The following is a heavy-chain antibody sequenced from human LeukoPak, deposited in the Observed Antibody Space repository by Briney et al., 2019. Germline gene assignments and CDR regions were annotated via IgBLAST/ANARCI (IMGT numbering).Heavy chain of an antibody. Sequence: GGSLRLSSAASGFTFSSYWMSWVRQAPGKGLEWVANIKQDGSEKYYVDSVKGRFTISRDNAKNSLYLQMNSLRAEDTAVYYCARDVIGYDYDYFDYWGQGTLVTVSS. CDR3: ARDVIGYDYDYFDY. CDR2: IKQDGSEK. D-gene: IGHD4-17*01. CDR1: GFTFSSYW. V-gene: IGHV3-7*01. J-gene: IGHJ4*02.